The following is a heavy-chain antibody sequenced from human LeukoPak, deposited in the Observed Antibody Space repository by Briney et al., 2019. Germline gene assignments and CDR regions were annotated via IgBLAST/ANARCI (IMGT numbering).Heavy chain of an antibody. V-gene: IGHV3-23*01. D-gene: IGHD3-9*01. CDR1: GFTFSSYA. J-gene: IGHJ5*02. CDR2: ISGSGGST. CDR3: ARPGLRYFDWLFQNWFDP. Sequence: GGSLRLSCAASGFTFSSYAMSWVRQAPGKGVEWVSAISGSGGSTYYADSVKGRFTISRDNSKNTLYLQMNSLRAEDTAVYYCARPGLRYFDWLFQNWFDPWGQGTLVTVSS.